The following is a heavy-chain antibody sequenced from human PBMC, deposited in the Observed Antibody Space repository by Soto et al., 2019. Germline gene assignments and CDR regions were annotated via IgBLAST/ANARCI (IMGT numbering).Heavy chain of an antibody. CDR1: CGSISSYY. D-gene: IGHD3-22*01. CDR2: IYYSGST. J-gene: IGHJ3*02. CDR3: ARGSRGYYDSSGYYAFDI. Sequence: NPSETLSLTCTGSCGSISSYYWSWIRQPPGKGLEWIGYIYYSGSTNYNPSLKSRVTISVDTSKNQFSLKLSSVTAADTAVYYCARGSRGYYDSSGYYAFDIWGQGTMVTVSS. V-gene: IGHV4-59*01.